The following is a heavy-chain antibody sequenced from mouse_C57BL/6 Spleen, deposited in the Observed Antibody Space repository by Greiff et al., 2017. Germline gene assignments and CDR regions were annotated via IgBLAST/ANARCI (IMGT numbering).Heavy chain of an antibody. Sequence: VHVKQSGPVLVKPGASVKMSCKASGYTFTDYYMNWVKQSHGKSLEWIGVINPYNGGTSYNQKFKGKATLTVDKSSSTAYMELNSLTSEDSAVYYCARGYYDYGYFDYWGQGTTLTVSS. CDR2: INPYNGGT. V-gene: IGHV1-19*01. CDR1: GYTFTDYY. CDR3: ARGYYDYGYFDY. D-gene: IGHD2-4*01. J-gene: IGHJ2*01.